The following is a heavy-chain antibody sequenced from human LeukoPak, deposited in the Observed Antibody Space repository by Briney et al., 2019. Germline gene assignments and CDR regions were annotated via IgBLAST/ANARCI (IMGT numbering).Heavy chain of an antibody. CDR1: GFTFSNAW. Sequence: KPGGSLRLSCAGSGFTFSNAWMSWVRQAPGKGLEWVGRIKSKPAGGSIDYAAPVKGRFTISRDDSKNMVYLQMSSLKTEDTGVYYCTTVRGYYASGDLGQGTLVTVPS. V-gene: IGHV3-15*01. CDR3: TTVRGYYASGD. CDR2: IKSKPAGGSI. J-gene: IGHJ4*02. D-gene: IGHD3-10*01.